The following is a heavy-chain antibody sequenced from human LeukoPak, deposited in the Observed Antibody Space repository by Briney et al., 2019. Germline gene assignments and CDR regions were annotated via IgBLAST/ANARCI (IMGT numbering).Heavy chain of an antibody. CDR2: ISSSSSYI. Sequence: GGSLRLSCAASGFTFSSYWMSWVRQAPGKGLEWVSSISSSSSYIYYADSVKGRFTISRDNAKNSLYLQMNSLRAEDTAVYYCARDPVHGSYPLAAFDIWGYDTMVIV. V-gene: IGHV3-21*01. CDR1: GFTFSSYW. CDR3: ARDPVHGSYPLAAFDI. J-gene: IGHJ3*02. D-gene: IGHD1-26*01.